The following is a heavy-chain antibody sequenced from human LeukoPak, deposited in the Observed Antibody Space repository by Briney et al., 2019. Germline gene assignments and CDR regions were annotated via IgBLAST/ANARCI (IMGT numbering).Heavy chain of an antibody. Sequence: GESLKISCKGSGYSFTSYWIGWVRQMPGKGLEWMGIIYPGDSDTRYSPSFEGQVTISVDKSFRTAYLQWSSLKASDTAMYYCARHSERGQWLVPVDYWGQGTLVTVSS. J-gene: IGHJ4*02. CDR1: GYSFTSYW. V-gene: IGHV5-51*01. CDR3: ARHSERGQWLVPVDY. D-gene: IGHD6-19*01. CDR2: IYPGDSDT.